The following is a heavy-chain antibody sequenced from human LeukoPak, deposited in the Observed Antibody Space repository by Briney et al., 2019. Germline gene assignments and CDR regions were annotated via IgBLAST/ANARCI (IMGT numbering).Heavy chain of an antibody. V-gene: IGHV5-51*01. CDR1: GYTFTSYG. D-gene: IGHD4-17*01. Sequence: GASVKVSCKASGYTFTSYGIGWVRQMPAKGLEWMGIIYPGDSNTTYSPSFQGQVTISADKSISTAYLQWSSLKASDTAMYYCARLTDMDYGDWGIDYWGQGTLVTVSS. CDR3: ARLTDMDYGDWGIDY. J-gene: IGHJ4*02. CDR2: IYPGDSNT.